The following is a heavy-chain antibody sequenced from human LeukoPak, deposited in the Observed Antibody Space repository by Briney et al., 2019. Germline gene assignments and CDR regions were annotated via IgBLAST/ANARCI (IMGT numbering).Heavy chain of an antibody. D-gene: IGHD2-21*01. J-gene: IGHJ6*02. V-gene: IGHV1-2*02. CDR2: INPNSGGT. CDR1: GYTFTAYY. CDR3: ARGIVVLSAAWYYYGMDV. Sequence: ASVKVSCKASGYTFTAYYMHWVRQAPGQGLEWMGWINPNSGGTNYAQNFQGRVTMTRDTSITTAYMELSSLSSDDTAVYYCARGIVVLSAAWYYYGMDVWGQGTTVTVSS.